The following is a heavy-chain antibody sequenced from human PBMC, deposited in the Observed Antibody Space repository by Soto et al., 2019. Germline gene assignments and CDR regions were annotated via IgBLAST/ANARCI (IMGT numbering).Heavy chain of an antibody. D-gene: IGHD3-3*01. V-gene: IGHV3-30-3*01. Sequence: GGSLRLSCAASGFTFSSYAMHWVRQAPGKGLEWVAVISYDGSNKNYADSVKGRFTISRDNSKNTLYLQMNSLRAEDTAVYYCARGYDFWSGYYYPYGMEVWGQGTTVTVSS. CDR1: GFTFSSYA. CDR3: ARGYDFWSGYYYPYGMEV. J-gene: IGHJ6*02. CDR2: ISYDGSNK.